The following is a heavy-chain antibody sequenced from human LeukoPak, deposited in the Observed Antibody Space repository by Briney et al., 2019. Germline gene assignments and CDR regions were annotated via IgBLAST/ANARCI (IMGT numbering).Heavy chain of an antibody. CDR2: INPGGDNT. Sequence: RASVKVSCKASGYTFTKSYIHWVRQAPGQRLEWMGLINPGGDNTKYAQNFQGRVTMTSDTSARTVYMELSSLRSEDTAIYYRARIRDGYNDAYDIWGQGTVVTVPS. CDR1: GYTFTKSY. J-gene: IGHJ3*02. D-gene: IGHD5-24*01. V-gene: IGHV1-46*01. CDR3: ARIRDGYNDAYDI.